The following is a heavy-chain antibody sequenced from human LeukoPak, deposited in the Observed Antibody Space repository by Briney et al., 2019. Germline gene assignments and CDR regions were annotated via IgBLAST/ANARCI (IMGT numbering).Heavy chain of an antibody. CDR2: IIPIFGTA. Sequence: ASVKVSCKASGGTFSSYAISWVRQAPGQGLEWMGGIIPIFGTANYAQKFQGRVTMTRNTSISTAYMELSSLRSEDTAVYYCARADPTKLRFLEWLLDYWGQGTLVTVSS. CDR1: GGTFSSYA. V-gene: IGHV1-69*05. D-gene: IGHD3-3*01. CDR3: ARADPTKLRFLEWLLDY. J-gene: IGHJ4*02.